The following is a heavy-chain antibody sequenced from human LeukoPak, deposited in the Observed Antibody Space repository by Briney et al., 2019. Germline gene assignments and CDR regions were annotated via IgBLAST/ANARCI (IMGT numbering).Heavy chain of an antibody. CDR3: GRQQAAAGDY. V-gene: IGHV3-74*01. Sequence: PGGSLRLFCAASGFTFSSYWMHWVRQAPGKGLVWVSRISGDGTSTGCADSVKGRFTISRDNAKNMLYLQMNSLRDEDTAVYYCGRQQAAAGDYWGQGTMVTVSS. CDR2: ISGDGTST. J-gene: IGHJ4*02. D-gene: IGHD6-13*01. CDR1: GFTFSSYW.